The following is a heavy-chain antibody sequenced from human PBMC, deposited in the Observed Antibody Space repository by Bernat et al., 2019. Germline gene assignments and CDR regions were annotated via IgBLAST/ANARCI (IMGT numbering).Heavy chain of an antibody. V-gene: IGHV1-2*04. D-gene: IGHD6-6*01. CDR1: GYTFTGYY. CDR3: ARGRGMGSSAPYYYYTDV. J-gene: IGHJ6*03. CDR2: INPNSGCT. Sequence: QVQLVQSGAEVKKPGASVKVSCKASGYTFTGYYMHWVRQAPGQGLEWMGRINPNSGCTNYAQKLQGWVTMPRDTSISTAYMRLRRLRSDDTAVYYCARGRGMGSSAPYYYYTDVWGKGTTVTVSS.